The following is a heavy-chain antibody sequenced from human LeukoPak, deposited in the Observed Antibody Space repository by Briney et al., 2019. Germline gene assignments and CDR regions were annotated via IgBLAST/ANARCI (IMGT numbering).Heavy chain of an antibody. J-gene: IGHJ6*03. CDR3: ARVSGYSGYDSSYYYMDV. D-gene: IGHD5-12*01. CDR1: GGSISSGAYY. Sequence: SETLSLTCTVPGGSISSGAYYWSWIRQHPGKGLEWIGYIYYSGSTYYNPSLKSRLTISVDTSKNQFSLKLSSATAADTAVYYCARVSGYSGYDSSYYYMDVWGKGTTVTVSS. CDR2: IYYSGST. V-gene: IGHV4-31*03.